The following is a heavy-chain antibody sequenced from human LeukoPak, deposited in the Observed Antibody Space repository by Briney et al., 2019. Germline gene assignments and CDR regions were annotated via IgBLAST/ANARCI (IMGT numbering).Heavy chain of an antibody. CDR3: ARDLTSNVAVTEYHYYAMDV. V-gene: IGHV1-24*01. CDR1: GYTLTELS. Sequence: ASVKVSCKVSGYTLTELSMHWVRQAPGKGLEWMGGFDPEDGETIYAQKFQGRVTMTEDTSTDTAYMELRSLRPDDTAVYYCARDLTSNVAVTEYHYYAMDVWGQGTTVTVSS. J-gene: IGHJ6*02. CDR2: FDPEDGET. D-gene: IGHD6-19*01.